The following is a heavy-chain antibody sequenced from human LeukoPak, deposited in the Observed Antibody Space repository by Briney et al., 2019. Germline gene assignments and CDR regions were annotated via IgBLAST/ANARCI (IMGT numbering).Heavy chain of an antibody. J-gene: IGHJ4*02. CDR1: GFTFDDYA. V-gene: IGHV3-9*01. CDR2: ISWNSGSI. CDR3: AKIPSATENFDY. D-gene: IGHD5-12*01. Sequence: GGSLRLSCAASGFTFDDYAMHWVRQAPGKGLEWVSGISWNSGSIGYADSVKGRFTISRDNAKNTLYLQMDSLRAEDTAIYYCAKIPSATENFDYWGQGTLVMVSS.